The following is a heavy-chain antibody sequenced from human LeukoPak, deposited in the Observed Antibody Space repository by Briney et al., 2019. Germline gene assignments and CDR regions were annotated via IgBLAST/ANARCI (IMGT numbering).Heavy chain of an antibody. CDR3: ASKRGYSYGSSTWFDP. CDR2: INHSGST. Sequence: PSETLSLTCAVYGGSFSGYYWSWIRQPPGKGLEWIGEINHSGSTNYNPPLKSRVTISVDRSKNQFSLKLSSVTAADTAVYYCASKRGYSYGSSTWFDPWGQGTLVTVSS. CDR1: GGSFSGYY. J-gene: IGHJ5*02. V-gene: IGHV4-34*01. D-gene: IGHD5-18*01.